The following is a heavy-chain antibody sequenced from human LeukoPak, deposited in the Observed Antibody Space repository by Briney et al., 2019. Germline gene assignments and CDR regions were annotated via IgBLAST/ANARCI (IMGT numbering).Heavy chain of an antibody. CDR3: ARLGRAFFYDSSGAHYYYYMDV. V-gene: IGHV3-7*01. CDR2: IKEDGSEK. CDR1: GFTLPTYW. J-gene: IGHJ6*03. Sequence: QPGGSLRLTCAASGFTLPTYWMSWVRQAPGKGLEWVANIKEDGSEKYYVDSVKGRFTISGDNSKETIYLQMNSLSAEDTAVYYCARLGRAFFYDSSGAHYYYYMDVWGKGTTVIVSS. D-gene: IGHD3-22*01.